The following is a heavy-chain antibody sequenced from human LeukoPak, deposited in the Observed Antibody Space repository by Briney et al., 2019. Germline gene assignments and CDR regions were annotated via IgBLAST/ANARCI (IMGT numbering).Heavy chain of an antibody. CDR1: GYTFTSYD. D-gene: IGHD3-3*01. J-gene: IGHJ3*02. CDR3: ARGRPPDYDFWSGYYGADAFDI. CDR2: MNPNSGNT. V-gene: IGHV1-8*03. Sequence: GASVTVSCKASGYTFTSYDINWVRQATGQGLEWMGWMNPNSGNTGYAQKFQGRVTITRNTSISTAYMELSSLRSEDTAVYYCARGRPPDYDFWSGYYGADAFDIWGQGTMVTVSS.